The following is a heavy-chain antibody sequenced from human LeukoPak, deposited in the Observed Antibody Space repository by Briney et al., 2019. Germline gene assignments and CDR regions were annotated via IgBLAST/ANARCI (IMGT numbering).Heavy chain of an antibody. Sequence: SETLSLTCTVSGDSLGRSNTYWGWIRRTPGKGLEWLGTILHSGYTYNSPSLKSRVTMSVDSSKNQFSLSLSSVTAADTAVYFCARHRGGGGYHYMDVWGKGTTVIVSS. CDR2: ILHSGYT. D-gene: IGHD2-21*01. CDR1: GDSLGRSNTY. V-gene: IGHV4-39*01. CDR3: ARHRGGGGYHYMDV. J-gene: IGHJ6*03.